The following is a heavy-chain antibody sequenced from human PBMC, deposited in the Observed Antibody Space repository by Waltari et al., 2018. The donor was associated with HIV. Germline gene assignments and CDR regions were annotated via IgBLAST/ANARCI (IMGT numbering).Heavy chain of an antibody. J-gene: IGHJ3*02. D-gene: IGHD5-12*01. Sequence: QVQLVQSGAEVKKPGASVKVSCKASGYTFTSYYMHWVRQAPGQGLEWMGIINPSGGSTSYAQKCQGRVTMTRDTSTSTVYMELSSLRSEDTAVYYCARTSRDGYNWNAFDIWGQGTMVTVSS. CDR1: GYTFTSYY. V-gene: IGHV1-46*01. CDR2: INPSGGST. CDR3: ARTSRDGYNWNAFDI.